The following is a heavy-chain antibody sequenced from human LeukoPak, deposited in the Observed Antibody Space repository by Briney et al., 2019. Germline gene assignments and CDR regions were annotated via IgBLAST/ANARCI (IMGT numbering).Heavy chain of an antibody. CDR2: IKQDGSEK. D-gene: IGHD5-24*01. Sequence: PGGSLRLSCAASGFTFSSYWMSWVRQAPGKGLEWVANIKQDGSEKYYVDSVKGRFTISRDNSKNTLYLQMNRLRAEDTAVYYCAREGWLQFDYWGQGTLVTVSS. CDR1: GFTFSSYW. CDR3: AREGWLQFDY. J-gene: IGHJ4*02. V-gene: IGHV3-7*01.